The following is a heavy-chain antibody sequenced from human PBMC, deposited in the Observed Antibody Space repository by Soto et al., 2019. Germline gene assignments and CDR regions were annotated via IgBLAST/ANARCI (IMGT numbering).Heavy chain of an antibody. V-gene: IGHV4-59*08. Sequence: QVQLQESGPGLVKPSETLSLSCSVSGGSISGHYWSWVRQTPGKGLEWIGYMYYSGSTNYNPSLKSRVPIAVDTSKYHFSLRLTSVTAADTAVYYCARGPYYDLIWNYYYMDVWGKGTTVTVSS. CDR3: ARGPYYDLIWNYYYMDV. J-gene: IGHJ6*03. CDR1: GGSISGHY. D-gene: IGHD3-16*01. CDR2: MYYSGST.